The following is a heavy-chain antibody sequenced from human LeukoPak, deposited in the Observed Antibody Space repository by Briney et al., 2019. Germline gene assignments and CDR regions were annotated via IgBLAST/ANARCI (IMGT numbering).Heavy chain of an antibody. D-gene: IGHD5-18*01. Sequence: KPSETLSLTCTVSGGSISSSSYYWGWIRQPPGKGLEWIGHNSYSGSTYYNPSLKSRVTISVDTSKNEFSLKLSSVTAADTAVYYCARVLRGYNYGRGADYWGQGTLVTVSS. CDR1: GGSISSSSYY. J-gene: IGHJ4*02. V-gene: IGHV4-39*07. CDR3: ARVLRGYNYGRGADY. CDR2: NSYSGST.